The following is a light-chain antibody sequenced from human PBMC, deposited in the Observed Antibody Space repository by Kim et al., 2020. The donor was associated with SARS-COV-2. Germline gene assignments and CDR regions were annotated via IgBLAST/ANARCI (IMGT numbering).Light chain of an antibody. CDR1: SSDVGGYNY. V-gene: IGLV2-11*01. J-gene: IGLJ2*01. CDR3: CSYAGYYSNVL. CDR2: DVS. Sequence: QSALTQPRSVSGSPGQSVTISCRGTSSDVGGYNYVSWYQQHPGKAPKVMIYDVSKRPSGVPDRFSGSKSGNTASLTISGLLAEDEADYYCCSYAGYYSNVLFGGGTQLTVL.